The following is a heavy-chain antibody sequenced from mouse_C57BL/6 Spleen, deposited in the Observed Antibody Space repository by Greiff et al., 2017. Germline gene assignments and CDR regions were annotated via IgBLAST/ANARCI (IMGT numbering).Heavy chain of an antibody. J-gene: IGHJ1*03. V-gene: IGHV14-1*01. Sequence: VQLQQSGAELVRPGASVKLSCTASGFNIKDYYMHWVKQRPEQGLEWIGRIDPEDGDTEYAPKFQGKATMTADTSSNTAYLQLSSLTSEDTAVYYCTGGYGSSWYFDVWGTGTTVTVSS. CDR1: GFNIKDYY. D-gene: IGHD1-1*01. CDR2: IDPEDGDT. CDR3: TGGYGSSWYFDV.